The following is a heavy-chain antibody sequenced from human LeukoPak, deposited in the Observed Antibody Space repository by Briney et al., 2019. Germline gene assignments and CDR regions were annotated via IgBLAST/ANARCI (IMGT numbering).Heavy chain of an antibody. D-gene: IGHD5-12*01. CDR2: ISRNSGSI. CDR3: AKGRGYSGYDCFDH. V-gene: IGHV3-9*01. Sequence: PGGSLRLSCAASGFTFDDYAMHWVRQAPGKGLEWVSGISRNSGSIGYADSVKGRFTISRDNAKNSLYLQMNSLRAEDTALYYCAKGRGYSGYDCFDHWGQGTLVTVSS. J-gene: IGHJ4*02. CDR1: GFTFDDYA.